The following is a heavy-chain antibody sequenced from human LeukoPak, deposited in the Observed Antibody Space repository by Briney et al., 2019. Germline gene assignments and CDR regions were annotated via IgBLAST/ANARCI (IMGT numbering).Heavy chain of an antibody. CDR1: GGSISSYY. J-gene: IGHJ4*02. V-gene: IGHV4-59*08. CDR3: ARSRGRVIPAAIIVDY. CDR2: IYYSGST. D-gene: IGHD2-2*02. Sequence: SQTLSLTCTVSGGSISSYYCSWIRQPPGKGLEWIGYIYYSGSTNYNPSLKSRVTISVDTSKNQFSLKLSSVTAADTAVYYCARSRGRVIPAAIIVDYWGQGNLVTVSS.